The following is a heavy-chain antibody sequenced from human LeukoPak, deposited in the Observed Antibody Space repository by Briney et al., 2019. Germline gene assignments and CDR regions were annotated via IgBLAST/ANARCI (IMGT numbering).Heavy chain of an antibody. CDR2: ISSTGSTI. CDR3: AREDDVLAGYPFDY. V-gene: IGHV3-48*03. D-gene: IGHD3-9*01. Sequence: PGGSLRLSCAGSGFTFSSYEMIWVRQAPGKGLEWVSYISSTGSTIHYADSVKGRFTISRDNARNSLYLQMNSLRAEDTAVYYCAREDDVLAGYPFDYWGQGTLVTVSS. CDR1: GFTFSSYE. J-gene: IGHJ4*02.